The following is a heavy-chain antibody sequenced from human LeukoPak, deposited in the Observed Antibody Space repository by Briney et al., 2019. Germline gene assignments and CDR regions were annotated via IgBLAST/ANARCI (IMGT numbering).Heavy chain of an antibody. CDR3: ARDADIVATRYFDY. V-gene: IGHV3-7*01. Sequence: GGSLRLSCAASGFTFSSYWMSWVRQAPGKGLEWVANIKQDGSEKYYVDSVKGRFTISRDNAKNSLYLQMNSLRAEDTAVYYCARDADIVATRYFDYWGQGTLVTVSS. CDR1: GFTFSSYW. CDR2: IKQDGSEK. J-gene: IGHJ4*02. D-gene: IGHD5-12*01.